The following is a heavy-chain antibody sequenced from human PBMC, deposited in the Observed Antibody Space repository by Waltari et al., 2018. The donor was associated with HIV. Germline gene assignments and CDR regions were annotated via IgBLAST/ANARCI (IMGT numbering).Heavy chain of an antibody. Sequence: VQMLESGGDLVQPGGSLRLSCAVSGLNFATSGLGWVRQAPGEGLLWISSITSRCGRTYYAESVKGRFIISRDNSKKTVTLQLKNLRLGDTAMYYCATCNIGSGWYLKSPIRIWGQGTLVTVS. CDR3: ATCNIGSGWYLKSPIRI. V-gene: IGHV3-23*01. J-gene: IGHJ4*02. CDR1: GLNFATSG. D-gene: IGHD6-19*01. CDR2: ITSRCGRT.